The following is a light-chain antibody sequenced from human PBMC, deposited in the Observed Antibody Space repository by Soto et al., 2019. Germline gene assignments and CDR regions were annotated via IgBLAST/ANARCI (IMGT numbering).Light chain of an antibody. CDR1: QGISSY. Sequence: AIRMIQSPSSFSASTGDRVTITCRASQGISSYLAWYQQKPGKAPKLLIYAASTLQSGVPSRFRGSGSGTDFTLTISCLQSEDFATYYCQQYYSYPLTFGQGTKVDIK. CDR3: QQYYSYPLT. CDR2: AAS. V-gene: IGKV1-8*01. J-gene: IGKJ1*01.